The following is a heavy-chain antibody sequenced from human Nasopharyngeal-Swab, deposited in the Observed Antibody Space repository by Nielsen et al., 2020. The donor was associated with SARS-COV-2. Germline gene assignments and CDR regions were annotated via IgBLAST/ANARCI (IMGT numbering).Heavy chain of an antibody. D-gene: IGHD2-2*01. J-gene: IGHJ6*03. V-gene: IGHV3-21*01. CDR2: ISSSSSYI. CDR3: ARGTQAVVVPAAPSDYMDV. CDR1: GFTFSSYS. Sequence: GGSLRLSCAASGFTFSSYSMNWVRQAPGKGLEWVSSISSSSSYIYYADSVKGRFTISRDNAKNSLYLQMNSLRAEDTAVYYCARGTQAVVVPAAPSDYMDVWGKGTTVTVSS.